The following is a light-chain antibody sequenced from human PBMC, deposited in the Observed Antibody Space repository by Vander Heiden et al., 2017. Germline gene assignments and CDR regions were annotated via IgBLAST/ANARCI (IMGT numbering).Light chain of an antibody. V-gene: IGLV2-8*01. CDR1: SNDVGGYNY. CDR2: EVS. Sequence: QPALTQPPSASGSPGPSVTISCTGTSNDVGGYNYVSWYQHHPGKAPKLMIYEVSKRPSGVPDRFSGSKSGNTASLTVSGLQAEDEADYYCSSYTGSNNLIFGGGTKLTVL. CDR3: SSYTGSNNLI. J-gene: IGLJ2*01.